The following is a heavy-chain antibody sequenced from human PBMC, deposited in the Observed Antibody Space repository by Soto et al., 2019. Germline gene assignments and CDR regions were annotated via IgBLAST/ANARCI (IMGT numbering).Heavy chain of an antibody. CDR2: IWYDGSNK. Sequence: GGSLRLSCAASGFTFSSYGMHWVRQAPGKGLEWVAVIWYDGSNKYYADSVKGRFTISRDNSKNTLYLQMNSLRAEDTAVYYCARDRRGTAMVTGGYMDVWGKGTTVTVSS. CDR1: GFTFSSYG. CDR3: ARDRRGTAMVTGGYMDV. V-gene: IGHV3-33*01. J-gene: IGHJ6*03. D-gene: IGHD5-18*01.